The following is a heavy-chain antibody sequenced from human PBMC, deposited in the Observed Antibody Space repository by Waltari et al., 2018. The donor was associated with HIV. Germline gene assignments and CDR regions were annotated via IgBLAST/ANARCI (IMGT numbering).Heavy chain of an antibody. CDR2: RSYDGRHI. J-gene: IGHJ4*02. D-gene: IGHD1-20*01. CDR3: ARAYNWNIRSPGFCDF. CDR1: GFTLHSYA. Sequence: QVQLVDSGGGVVQPGRSLRLSCAASGFTLHSYALHWVRQAPGKGLEWLAFRSYDGRHIFYADSVRGRFTISRDNSKNTLYLQMNSLTPADTAVYYCARAYNWNIRSPGFCDFWGQGTLVTVSS. V-gene: IGHV3-30*04.